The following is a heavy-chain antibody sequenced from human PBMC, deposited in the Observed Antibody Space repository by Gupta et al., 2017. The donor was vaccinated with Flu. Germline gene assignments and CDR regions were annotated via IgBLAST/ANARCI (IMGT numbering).Heavy chain of an antibody. J-gene: IGHJ5*02. V-gene: IGHV1-18*01. D-gene: IGHD2-8*01. Sequence: QVQLVQSGTEVKEPGASVKVSCKTSGYSFNLYGITWVRQAPGQGLEWMGWISVYTGSTNFAQKFQDRVTMTTDKFTNTVYMELRSLTSDDTAIYYCARGLGGPIQYCTNGRCFYDWFDPWGQGTLVTVSS. CDR2: ISVYTGST. CDR1: GYSFNLYG. CDR3: ARGLGGPIQYCTNGRCFYDWFDP.